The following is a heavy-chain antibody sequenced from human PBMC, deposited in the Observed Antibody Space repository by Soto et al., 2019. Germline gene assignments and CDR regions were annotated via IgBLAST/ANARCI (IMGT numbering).Heavy chain of an antibody. D-gene: IGHD6-13*01. J-gene: IGHJ5*02. CDR1: GYTFTGYY. Sequence: VASVKVSCKASGYTFTGYYMHWVRLAPGQGLEWMGWINPNSGGTNYAQKFQGRVTMTRDTSISTAYMELSRLRSDDTAVYYCARVAVLASAGTRWFDPWGQGTLVTVS. CDR3: ARVAVLASAGTRWFDP. CDR2: INPNSGGT. V-gene: IGHV1-2*02.